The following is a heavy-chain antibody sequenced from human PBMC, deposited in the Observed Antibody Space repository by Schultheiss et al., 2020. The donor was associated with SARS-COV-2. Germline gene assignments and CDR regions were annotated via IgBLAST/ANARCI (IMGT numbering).Heavy chain of an antibody. Sequence: SQTLSLTCTVSGGSVSSGSYYWSWIRQPPGKGLEWIGEINHSGSTNYNPSLKSRITISLDTSNNHFSLKLSSVTAADTAVYYCARVRRTMGGSDYWGQGTLVTVSS. D-gene: IGHD1-1*01. V-gene: IGHV4-61*03. CDR2: INHSGST. J-gene: IGHJ4*02. CDR1: GGSVSSGSYY. CDR3: ARVRRTMGGSDY.